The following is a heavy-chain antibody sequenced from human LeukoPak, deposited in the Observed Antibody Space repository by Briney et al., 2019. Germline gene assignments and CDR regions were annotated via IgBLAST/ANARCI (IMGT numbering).Heavy chain of an antibody. D-gene: IGHD3-3*01. Sequence: SGTLSLTCNVSGGSISRHYWTWIRQPPGKGLEWIGSIYYTGSTYYNPSLKSRVTISVDTSKNQFSLKPTSVTAADTAVYYCARVESRFSNWFDPWGQGTLVTVSS. CDR1: GGSISRHY. J-gene: IGHJ5*02. CDR3: ARVESRFSNWFDP. CDR2: IYYTGST. V-gene: IGHV4-39*07.